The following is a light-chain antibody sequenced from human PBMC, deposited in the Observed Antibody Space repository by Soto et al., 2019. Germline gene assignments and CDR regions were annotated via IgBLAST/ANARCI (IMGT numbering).Light chain of an antibody. CDR2: SAS. V-gene: IGKV3-15*01. J-gene: IGKJ1*01. Sequence: EVVMTQSPDTLSVSPGERATLSCRASQSVSSNLAWYQQKLGQAPRLLIYSASTRATGISARFSGSGSGTEFTHTISSLQSEDFAIYYCQQYNSWPRTFGQGTKVDIK. CDR3: QQYNSWPRT. CDR1: QSVSSN.